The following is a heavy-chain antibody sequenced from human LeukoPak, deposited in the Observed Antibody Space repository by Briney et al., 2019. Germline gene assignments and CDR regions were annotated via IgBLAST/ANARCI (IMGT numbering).Heavy chain of an antibody. V-gene: IGHV4-39*01. Sequence: MPSETLSLTCTVSGGSISSSSYYWGWIRQPPGKGLEWIGSIYYSGGTYYNPSLKSRVTISVDTSKNQFSLKLSSVTAADTAVYYCARQKLLWFGESYNWFDPWGQGTLVTVSS. CDR3: ARQKLLWFGESYNWFDP. CDR2: IYYSGGT. D-gene: IGHD3-10*01. J-gene: IGHJ5*02. CDR1: GGSISSSSYY.